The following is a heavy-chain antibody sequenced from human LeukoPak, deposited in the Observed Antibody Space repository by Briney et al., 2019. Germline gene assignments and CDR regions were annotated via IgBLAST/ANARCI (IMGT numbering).Heavy chain of an antibody. CDR2: INHSGST. V-gene: IGHV4-34*01. CDR3: ARSHTVTPHYFDY. Sequence: SETLSLTCAVYGGSFSGYYWSWIRQPPGKGLEWIGEINHSGSTNYNPSLKSQVTISVDTSKNQFSLKLSSVTAADTAVYYCARSHTVTPHYFDYWGQGTLVTVSS. D-gene: IGHD4-17*01. CDR1: GGSFSGYY. J-gene: IGHJ4*02.